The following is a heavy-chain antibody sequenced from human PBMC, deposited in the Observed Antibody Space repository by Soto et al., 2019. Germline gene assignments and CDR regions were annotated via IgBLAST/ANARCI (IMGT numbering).Heavy chain of an antibody. V-gene: IGHV4-59*01. CDR1: GDSISSYY. D-gene: IGHD5-12*01. CDR3: ARGVATIGP. Sequence: SETLSLTCSVSGDSISSYYWSWIRQPPGKGLEWIGYIYYSGSTNYNPSFKSRVTISVDTPKNQFSLKLSSVIAADTAVYYCARGVATIGPWGQGTLVTVSS. CDR2: IYYSGST. J-gene: IGHJ5*02.